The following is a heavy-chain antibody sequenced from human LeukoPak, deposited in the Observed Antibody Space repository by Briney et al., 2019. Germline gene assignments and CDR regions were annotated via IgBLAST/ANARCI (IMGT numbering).Heavy chain of an antibody. Sequence: TGGSLRLSCAASGFTFSSYAMHWVRQAPGKGLEWVAVISYDGSNKYYADSVKGRFTISRDNSKNTLYLQMNSLRAEDTAVYYCARDLVKYQLLWGAFDIWGQGTMVTVSS. CDR3: ARDLVKYQLLWGAFDI. CDR2: ISYDGSNK. D-gene: IGHD2-2*01. V-gene: IGHV3-30-3*01. CDR1: GFTFSSYA. J-gene: IGHJ3*02.